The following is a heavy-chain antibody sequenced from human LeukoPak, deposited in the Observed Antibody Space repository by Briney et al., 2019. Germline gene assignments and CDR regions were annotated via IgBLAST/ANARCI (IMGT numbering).Heavy chain of an antibody. D-gene: IGHD1-1*01. J-gene: IGHJ4*02. V-gene: IGHV6-1*01. CDR2: TYYRSKWYT. Sequence: SQTLSLTCAISGDSFSGNSASWSWTRQSPSRGLEWLGRTYYRSKWYTEYGVSVGSRMTINVDTSKNHFSLQLNSVTPEDTAVYYCARDLLVTTGYALGYWGQGTLVTVSS. CDR3: ARDLLVTTGYALGY. CDR1: GDSFSGNSAS.